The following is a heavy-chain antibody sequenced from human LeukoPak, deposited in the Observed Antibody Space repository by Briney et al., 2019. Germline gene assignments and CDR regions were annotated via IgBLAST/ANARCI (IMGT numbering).Heavy chain of an antibody. D-gene: IGHD5-18*01. Sequence: ESLKISCKGSGYTFTSYWIGWVRQMPGKGLEWMGVIHPGDSDTRYSPSFQGQVTISADKSITTAYLQWSSLKASDTAMYYCARGRNTAMDPFDYWGQGTLVTVSS. CDR1: GYTFTSYW. CDR2: IHPGDSDT. CDR3: ARGRNTAMDPFDY. J-gene: IGHJ4*02. V-gene: IGHV5-51*01.